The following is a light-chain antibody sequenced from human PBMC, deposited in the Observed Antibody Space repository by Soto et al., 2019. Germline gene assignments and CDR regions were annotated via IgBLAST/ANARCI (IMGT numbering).Light chain of an antibody. CDR3: QQYCISALT. V-gene: IGKV3-20*01. J-gene: IGKJ4*01. CDR1: QSVSSIY. CDR2: GAS. Sequence: EIVLTQSPGTLSLSPGERATLSCRASQSVSSIYLAWYQQKPGQAPRLLIYGASSRPTGIPDRFSGSGSGTDFTRTISRLEPEDVAVYYCQQYCISALTFGGGTKVEIK.